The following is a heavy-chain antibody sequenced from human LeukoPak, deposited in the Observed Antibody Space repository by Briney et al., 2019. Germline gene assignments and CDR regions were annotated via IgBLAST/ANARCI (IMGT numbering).Heavy chain of an antibody. J-gene: IGHJ4*02. CDR1: GGSISSTNSY. CDR2: IYSSGST. CDR3: ARKREGPTTGIDY. V-gene: IGHV4-39*07. Sequence: PSETLSLTCTVSGGSISSTNSYWGWIRQSPRTGLEWIGNIYSSGSTYYNPSLKSRVTISIDTSENQFSLKLTSVTAAGTAVYYCARKREGPTTGIDYWGQGTLVTVSS. D-gene: IGHD1-26*01.